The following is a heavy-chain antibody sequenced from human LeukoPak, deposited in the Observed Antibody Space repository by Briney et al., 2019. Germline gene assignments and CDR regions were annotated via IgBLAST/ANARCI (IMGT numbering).Heavy chain of an antibody. CDR1: GYTFTGYY. V-gene: IGHV1-2*02. D-gene: IGHD2-2*02. J-gene: IGHJ6*03. CDR3: ARGRYCSSTSCYTYYYYYMDV. Sequence: GASVKVSCKASGYTFTGYYMHWVRQAPGQGLEWMGWINPNSGGTNYAQKFQGRVTMTRGTSISTAYMELSRLRSDDTAVYYCARGRYCSSTSCYTYYYYYMDVWGKGTTVTVSS. CDR2: INPNSGGT.